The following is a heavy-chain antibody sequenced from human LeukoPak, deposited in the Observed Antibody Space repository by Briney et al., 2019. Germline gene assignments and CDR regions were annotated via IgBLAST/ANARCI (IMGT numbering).Heavy chain of an antibody. CDR3: ARSYDSSGYYWGDFDY. CDR2: VDHTGST. J-gene: IGHJ4*02. Sequence: KSSETLSLTCSVSDDSITMYYWTWIRQPPGKGLEWIGYVDHTGSTNFNPSLNGRVTISVDTSKNQFSLKLSSVTAADTAVYYCARSYDSSGYYWGDFDYWGQGTLVTVSS. V-gene: IGHV4-4*08. CDR1: DDSITMYY. D-gene: IGHD3-22*01.